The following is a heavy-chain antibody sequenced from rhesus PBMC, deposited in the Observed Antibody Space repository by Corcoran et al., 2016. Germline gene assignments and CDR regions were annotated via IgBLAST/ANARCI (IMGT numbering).Heavy chain of an antibody. CDR3: ARGYCSGIYCYVGYYFDY. V-gene: IGHV1S2*01. Sequence: QVQLVQSGAEVKKPGSSVKVSCKASGYTFTDYYMHWVRQAPRQGLEWMRWINPYNGNTNYSQKIQGRVTMTRDTFTSTAYMELSSLRSEDTAVYYCARGYCSGIYCYVGYYFDYWGQGVLVTVSS. J-gene: IGHJ4*01. D-gene: IGHD2-27*01. CDR2: INPYNGNT. CDR1: GYTFTDYY.